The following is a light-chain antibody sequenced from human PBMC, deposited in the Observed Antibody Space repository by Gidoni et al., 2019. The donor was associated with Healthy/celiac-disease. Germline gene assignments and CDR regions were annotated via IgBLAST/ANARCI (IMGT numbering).Light chain of an antibody. CDR1: QSISSY. Sequence: IHMTHCPSSLSASVGDRVTITFPASQSISSYLNWYQQKPGKAPKLLIYAASSLQSGVPSRFSGSGSGTDFTLTISSLQPEDFATYYCQQSYSTPRTFGQGTKLEIK. CDR3: QQSYSTPRT. V-gene: IGKV1-39*01. J-gene: IGKJ2*01. CDR2: AAS.